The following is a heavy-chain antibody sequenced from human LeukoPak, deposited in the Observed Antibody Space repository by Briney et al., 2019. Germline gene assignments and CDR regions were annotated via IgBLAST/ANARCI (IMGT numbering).Heavy chain of an antibody. D-gene: IGHD3-10*01. Sequence: PSEALSLTCTVSGDSLRKSTFYWVWIRQPPGKGLEWIGEINHSGSTNYNPSLKSRVTISVDTSKNQFSLKLSSVTAADTAVYYCARGVLWFGESPPYFDYWGQGTLVTVSS. CDR1: GDSLRKSTFY. CDR2: INHSGST. J-gene: IGHJ4*02. V-gene: IGHV4-39*07. CDR3: ARGVLWFGESPPYFDY.